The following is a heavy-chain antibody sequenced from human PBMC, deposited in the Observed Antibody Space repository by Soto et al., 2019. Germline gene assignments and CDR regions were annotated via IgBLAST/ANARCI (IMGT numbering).Heavy chain of an antibody. J-gene: IGHJ5*02. CDR3: TTDYGSGSP. CDR2: IKSKTDGGTT. CDR1: GFTLRNAW. V-gene: IGHV3-15*07. D-gene: IGHD3-10*01. Sequence: GGSLRLSCAASGFTLRNAWMNWVRQAPGKGLEWVSRIKSKTDGGTTDYAAPVKGRFTISRDDSKNTLYLQMNSLKTEDTAVYYCTTDYGSGSPWGQGTLVTVSS.